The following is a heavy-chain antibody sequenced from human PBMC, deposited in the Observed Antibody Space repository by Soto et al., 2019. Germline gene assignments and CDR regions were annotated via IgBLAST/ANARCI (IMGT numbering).Heavy chain of an antibody. V-gene: IGHV1-18*01. CDR1: GYTFRSYG. D-gene: IGHD4-17*01. CDR3: ARGGLYGDRDY. CDR2: ISADNGDT. Sequence: QVQLVQSGAEVKKPGASVKVSCKASGYTFRSYGITWVRQAPGQGLEWMGWISADNGDTNSPQRFQGRVTMTTDTSPSTAYMELRSLRSDDTAVYYCARGGLYGDRDYWGQGTLVTVSS. J-gene: IGHJ4*02.